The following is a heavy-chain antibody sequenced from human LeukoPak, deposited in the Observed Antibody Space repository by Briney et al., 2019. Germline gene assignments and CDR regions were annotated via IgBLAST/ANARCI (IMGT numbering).Heavy chain of an antibody. J-gene: IGHJ4*02. D-gene: IGHD3-3*01. CDR3: AAAWYYDFWSGFPKAGFDY. V-gene: IGHV5-51*01. CDR2: IYPGDSDT. Sequence: ESLKISCKGSGYSFTSYWIGWVRQMPGKGLEWMGIIYPGDSDTRYSPSFQGQVTISADKSISTAYLQWSSLKASDTAMYYCAAAWYYDFWSGFPKAGFDYWGQGTLVTVSS. CDR1: GYSFTSYW.